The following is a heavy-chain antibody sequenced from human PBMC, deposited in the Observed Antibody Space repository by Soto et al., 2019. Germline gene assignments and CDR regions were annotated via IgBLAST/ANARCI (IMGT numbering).Heavy chain of an antibody. CDR1: GFNFRSYG. CDR2: ISYDGSNK. Sequence: QVQLVESGGGVVQPGRSLRLSCAASGFNFRSYGMHWVRQAPGKGLEWVAVISYDGSNKYYADSVKGRFTISRDNSKNPLYVQMNSLRAEDTAVYYCAKDPLAYCGGDCLGLDYWGQGTLVTVSS. V-gene: IGHV3-30*18. D-gene: IGHD2-21*02. J-gene: IGHJ4*02. CDR3: AKDPLAYCGGDCLGLDY.